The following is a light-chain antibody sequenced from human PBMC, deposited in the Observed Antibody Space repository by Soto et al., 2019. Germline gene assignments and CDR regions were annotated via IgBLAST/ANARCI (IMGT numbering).Light chain of an antibody. CDR2: KVS. CDR3: MTGTHWPRT. V-gene: IGKV2-30*01. CDR1: QSLVYSDGNTY. Sequence: DVVMTQSPLSLPVTLGQPASISCRSSQSLVYSDGNTYLNWLQQRPGQSPRRLIYKVSNRDSGVPDRFSGSGSGTDFTLKISRVEAEDVGVYYCMTGTHWPRTFGQGTKVEIK. J-gene: IGKJ1*01.